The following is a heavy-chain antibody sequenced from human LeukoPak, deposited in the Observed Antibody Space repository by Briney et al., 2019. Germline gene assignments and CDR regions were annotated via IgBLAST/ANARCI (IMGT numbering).Heavy chain of an antibody. CDR3: ARGLYSSRTNDAFVI. J-gene: IGHJ3*02. CDR2: IYHSGSA. Sequence: SETLSLTCSVSRYSISSGYYWAWIRQPPGKGLEWIGSIYHSGSAYYNASLKSRVTISVDTSKNQFSLELPSVTAADTAVYYCARGLYSSRTNDAFVIWGQGTMVTVSS. V-gene: IGHV4-38-2*02. D-gene: IGHD6-13*01. CDR1: RYSISSGYY.